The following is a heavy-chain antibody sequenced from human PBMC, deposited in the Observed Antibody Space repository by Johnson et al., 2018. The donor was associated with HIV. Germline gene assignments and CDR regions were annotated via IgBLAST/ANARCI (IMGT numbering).Heavy chain of an antibody. D-gene: IGHD1-26*01. V-gene: IGHV3-33*06. Sequence: QVQLVESGGGVVQPGRSLRLSCAASGFTFSSYGMHWVRQAPGKGLEWVAVIWYDGSNKYYADSVKGRFTISRDNSKNRLYLQMNSLRAEDRAVYYCAKAEGATSAFDVWGQGTMVTVSS. J-gene: IGHJ3*01. CDR2: IWYDGSNK. CDR3: AKAEGATSAFDV. CDR1: GFTFSSYG.